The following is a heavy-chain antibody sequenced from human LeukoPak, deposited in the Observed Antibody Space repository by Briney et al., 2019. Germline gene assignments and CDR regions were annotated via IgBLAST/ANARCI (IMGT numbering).Heavy chain of an antibody. CDR1: GGSISSYY. Sequence: SETLSLTCTVSGGSISSYYWSWIRQPPGKGLEWIGYIYYSGSTNYNPSLKSRVTISVDTSKNQFSLKLSSVTAADTAVYYCARGRSGSYRGKGAFDIWGQGTMVTVSS. D-gene: IGHD1-26*01. J-gene: IGHJ3*02. CDR2: IYYSGST. V-gene: IGHV4-59*12. CDR3: ARGRSGSYRGKGAFDI.